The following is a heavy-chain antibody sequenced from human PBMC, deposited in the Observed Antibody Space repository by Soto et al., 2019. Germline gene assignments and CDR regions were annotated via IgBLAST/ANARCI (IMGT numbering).Heavy chain of an antibody. Sequence: GGSLRLSCAASGFTFSSYNMNWVRRAPGKALEWVSSIRSSNYIYYADSVKGRFTISRDNAKNSLYLQMNSLRAEDTAVYYCAREGGYCSSTTCYVYPFDYWGRGTLVTVSS. J-gene: IGHJ4*02. CDR3: AREGGYCSSTTCYVYPFDY. CDR1: GFTFSSYN. V-gene: IGHV3-21*01. D-gene: IGHD2-2*01. CDR2: IRSSNYI.